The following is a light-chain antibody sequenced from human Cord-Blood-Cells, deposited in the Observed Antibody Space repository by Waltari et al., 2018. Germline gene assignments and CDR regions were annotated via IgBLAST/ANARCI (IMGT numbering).Light chain of an antibody. V-gene: IGLV2-11*01. CDR3: CSYAGSYTVV. J-gene: IGLJ2*01. CDR1: STYVGGYNY. Sequence: QSALTQPRSVSGSPGQSVTISCTGTSTYVGGYNYSSWYQQHPGKAPKLLIYDVSKRPSGVPDRFSGSKSGNTASLTISGLQAEDEADYYCCSYAGSYTVVFGGGTKLTVL. CDR2: DVS.